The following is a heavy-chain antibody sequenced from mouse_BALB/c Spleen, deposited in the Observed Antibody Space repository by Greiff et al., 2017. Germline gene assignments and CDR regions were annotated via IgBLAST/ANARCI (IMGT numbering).Heavy chain of an antibody. J-gene: IGHJ4*01. CDR1: GYTFTDYA. Sequence: QVHVKQSGAELVRPGVSVKISCKGSGYTFTDYAMHWVKQSHAKSLEWIGVISTYYGDASYNQKFKGKATMTVDKSSSTAYMELARLTSEDSAIYYCARDGNYVLYAMDYWGQGTSVTVSS. V-gene: IGHV1S137*01. CDR3: ARDGNYVLYAMDY. D-gene: IGHD2-1*01. CDR2: ISTYYGDA.